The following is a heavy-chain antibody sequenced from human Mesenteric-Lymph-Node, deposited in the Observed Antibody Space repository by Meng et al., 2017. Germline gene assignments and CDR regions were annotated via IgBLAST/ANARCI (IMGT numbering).Heavy chain of an antibody. CDR3: ARRCGASAYNWFDP. D-gene: IGHD2-15*01. Sequence: QVQVPESGAGLLNPSETLSLTCAFIGESFSCYYWSWLRQQRGKGMEWIGEINHSGSTNYNPSLESRVTISADTSKYQFSLKLSSVTAADTAVYYCARRCGASAYNWFDPWGQGTLVTVSS. CDR1: GESFSCYY. V-gene: IGHV4-34*01. CDR2: INHSGST. J-gene: IGHJ5*02.